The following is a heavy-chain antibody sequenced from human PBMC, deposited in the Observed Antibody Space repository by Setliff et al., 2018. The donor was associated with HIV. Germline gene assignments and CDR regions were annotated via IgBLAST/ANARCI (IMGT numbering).Heavy chain of an antibody. D-gene: IGHD3-10*01. CDR1: GFSFPSYE. CDR3: FRGDGFHFFGLDV. V-gene: IGHV3-48*03. CDR2: ISGSGNTI. J-gene: IGHJ6*02. Sequence: GGSLRLSCAASGFSFPSYEMNWVRQAPGKGLEWISFISGSGNTIFYADSVRGRFTISRDNAKNSLYLQMNNLRAEDTALYYCFRGDGFHFFGLDVWGQGTKVTVS.